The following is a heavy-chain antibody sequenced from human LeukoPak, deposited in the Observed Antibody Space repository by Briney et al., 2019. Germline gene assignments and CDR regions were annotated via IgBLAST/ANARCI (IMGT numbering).Heavy chain of an antibody. V-gene: IGHV4-59*11. J-gene: IGHJ4*02. CDR2: VSYTGRT. D-gene: IGHD3-22*01. Sequence: SETLSLTCTVSGGSLSGHYWSWIRQPPGKRLEWIGYVSYTGRTKYNPSLQSRVTISVDISKKQFSLRLTSVTAADTAVYYCARRRYYDSSGYNPTYYFDHWGQGILVSVSS. CDR1: GGSLSGHY. CDR3: ARRRYYDSSGYNPTYYFDH.